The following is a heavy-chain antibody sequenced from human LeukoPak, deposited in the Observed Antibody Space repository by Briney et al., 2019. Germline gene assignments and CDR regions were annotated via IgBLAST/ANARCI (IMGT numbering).Heavy chain of an antibody. CDR2: MNPNSGNT. V-gene: IGHV1-8*01. CDR1: GYTFTSYD. Sequence: ASVMVSCKASGYTFTSYDINWVRQAPGQGLGWMGWMNPNSGNTGYAQKFQGRVTMTRNTSISTAYMELSSLRSEDTAVYYCARSTVTRYYYYYYMDVWGKGTTVTISS. J-gene: IGHJ6*03. CDR3: ARSTVTRYYYYYYMDV. D-gene: IGHD4-17*01.